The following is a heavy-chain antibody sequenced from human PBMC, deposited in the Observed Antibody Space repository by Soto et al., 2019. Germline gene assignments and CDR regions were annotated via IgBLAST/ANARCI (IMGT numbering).Heavy chain of an antibody. Sequence: EVQLVESGGGLVQPGGSLRLSCAASGFTFNSAWMSWVRQVSGKGLEWVGRIKNKGDGGTTDYTAAVKGSFSISRHGSENALYLQMNSLKTEDTALYYCTRGPSAGLYWGPGTMVTVPS. J-gene: IGHJ4*02. D-gene: IGHD6-13*01. CDR2: IKNKGDGGTT. CDR3: TRGPSAGLY. V-gene: IGHV3-15*01. CDR1: GFTFNSAW.